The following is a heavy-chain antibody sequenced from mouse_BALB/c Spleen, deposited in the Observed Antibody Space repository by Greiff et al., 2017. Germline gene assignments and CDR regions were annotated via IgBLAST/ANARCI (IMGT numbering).Heavy chain of an antibody. CDR1: GFTFSSYA. V-gene: IGHV5-6-4*01. Sequence: EVKVVESGGGLVKPGGSLKLSCAASGFTFSSYAMSWVRQTPEKRLEWVATISSGGSYTYYPDSVKGRFTVSRDNAKNTLYLQMSSLKSEDTAMYYCARDPTGYYFDYWGQGTTLTVSS. CDR2: ISSGGSYT. J-gene: IGHJ2*01. CDR3: ARDPTGYYFDY. D-gene: IGHD4-1*02.